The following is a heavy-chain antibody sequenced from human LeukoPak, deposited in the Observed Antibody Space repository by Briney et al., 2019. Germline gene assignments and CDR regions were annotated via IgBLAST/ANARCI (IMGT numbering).Heavy chain of an antibody. CDR2: ISPSGDST. Sequence: GGSLRLSCAASGFTFNNYAMNWVRQAPGKGLEWVSHISPSGDSTYYADSVKGRFTISRDSSKNTLSLQMNSLRAEDRAVYYCAKIPKGGYFDYWGQGTLVTVSS. D-gene: IGHD2-2*01. V-gene: IGHV3-23*01. CDR1: GFTFNNYA. J-gene: IGHJ4*02. CDR3: AKIPKGGYFDY.